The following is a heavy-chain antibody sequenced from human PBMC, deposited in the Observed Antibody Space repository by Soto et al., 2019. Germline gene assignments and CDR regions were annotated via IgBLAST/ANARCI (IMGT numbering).Heavy chain of an antibody. CDR1: GYSFTSYW. V-gene: IGHV5-10-1*01. CDR2: IDPSDSYT. CDR3: ARHGEGYCSGGSCLYYGMDV. J-gene: IGHJ6*02. Sequence: PGESLKISCKGSGYSFTSYWISWVRQMPGKGLEWMGRIDPSDSYTNYSPSFQGHVTISADKSISTAYLQWSSLKASDSAIYYCARHGEGYCSGGSCLYYGMDVWGQGTTVTVSS. D-gene: IGHD2-15*01.